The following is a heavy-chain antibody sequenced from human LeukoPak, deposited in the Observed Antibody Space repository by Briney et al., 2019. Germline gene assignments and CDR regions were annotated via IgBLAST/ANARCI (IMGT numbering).Heavy chain of an antibody. CDR2: INHSGST. V-gene: IGHV4-34*01. CDR1: GGSFSGYY. CDR3: ASLAVAGTGY. J-gene: IGHJ4*02. D-gene: IGHD6-19*01. Sequence: NPSETLSLTCAVYGGSFSGYYWSWIRQPPGKGLEWIGEINHSGSTNYNPSLKSRVTISVDTSKNQFSLKLSSVTAADTAVYYCASLAVAGTGYWGQGTLVTVSS.